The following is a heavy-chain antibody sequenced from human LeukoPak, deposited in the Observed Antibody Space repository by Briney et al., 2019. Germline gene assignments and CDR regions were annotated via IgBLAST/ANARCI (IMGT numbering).Heavy chain of an antibody. J-gene: IGHJ4*02. V-gene: IGHV4-34*01. D-gene: IGHD1-26*01. Sequence: SQTLSLTCAVYGGSFSGYYWSWIRQPPGKGLEWIGEINHSGSTNYNPSLKSRVTISVDPSKNQFSLKLSSVTAADTAVYYCARGSSGSYLLDYWGQGTLVTVSS. CDR3: ARGSSGSYLLDY. CDR2: INHSGST. CDR1: GGSFSGYY.